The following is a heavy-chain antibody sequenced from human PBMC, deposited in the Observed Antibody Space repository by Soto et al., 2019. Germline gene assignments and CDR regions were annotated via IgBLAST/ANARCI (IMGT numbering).Heavy chain of an antibody. D-gene: IGHD4-17*01. J-gene: IGHJ3*02. CDR3: ARSMRPDYGHDAFDI. Sequence: GESLKISCKGSGYSFTSYWIGWVRQMPGKGLEWMGIIYPGDSDTRYSPSFQGQVTISADKSISTAYLQWSSLKASDTAMYYCARSMRPDYGHDAFDIWGQGTMVTVSS. V-gene: IGHV5-51*01. CDR2: IYPGDSDT. CDR1: GYSFTSYW.